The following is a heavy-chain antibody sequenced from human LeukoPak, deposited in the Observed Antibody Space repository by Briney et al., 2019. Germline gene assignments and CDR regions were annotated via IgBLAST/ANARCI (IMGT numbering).Heavy chain of an antibody. D-gene: IGHD5-18*01. Sequence: GMHXVXQAXXXXLXWVAXISYDGINKYYADSVKGPFTISRDNSKNTLYLQMNSLRAEDTAVYYCACGIPTHVDTAMADYWGQGTLVTVSS. CDR3: ACGIPTHVDTAMADY. CDR2: ISYDGINK. V-gene: IGHV3-30*03. J-gene: IGHJ4*02.